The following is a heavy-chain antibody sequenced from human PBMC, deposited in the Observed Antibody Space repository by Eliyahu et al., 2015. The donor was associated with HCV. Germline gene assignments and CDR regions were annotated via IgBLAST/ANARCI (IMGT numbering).Heavy chain of an antibody. CDR2: IRPHTDDT. CDR3: ARDDIVSGWHGVFDY. Sequence: QVQLVQSGAEVKKPGASVRVSCXXSXYXFNTYGVAWVRQAPGQGLEWMGWIRPHTDDTXYALKFSDRLTLATDASRGVAYMELRSLTSDDTATYYCARDDIVSGWHGVFDYWGQGTLVAVSS. D-gene: IGHD6-19*01. J-gene: IGHJ4*02. CDR1: XYXFNTYG. V-gene: IGHV1-18*01.